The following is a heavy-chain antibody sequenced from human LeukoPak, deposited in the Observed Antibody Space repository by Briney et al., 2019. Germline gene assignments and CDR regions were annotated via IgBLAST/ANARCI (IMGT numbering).Heavy chain of an antibody. V-gene: IGHV3-23*01. CDR2: ISGSGSST. D-gene: IGHD2-21*01. CDR3: VRDQSYYGV. CDR1: GFTFRSYA. J-gene: IGHJ4*02. Sequence: AGGSLRLSCGASGFTFRSYAMSWVRQAPGKGLEWVSVISGSGSSTYYADSVKGRFTISRDNAKNSLYLQMNSLRAEDTAVYYCVRDQSYYGVWGQGTLVTVSS.